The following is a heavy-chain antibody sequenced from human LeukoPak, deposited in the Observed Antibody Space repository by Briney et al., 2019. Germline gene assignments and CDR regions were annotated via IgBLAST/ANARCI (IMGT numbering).Heavy chain of an antibody. D-gene: IGHD3-3*01. Sequence: GGSLRLSCAASGFTFSSYWMGWVRQAPGKGLEWVANIKQDGSEKYYVDSVKGRFIISRDNAKNSLYLQMNSLRAEDTAVYYCARGGYDFWSGYPFPYYFDYWGQGTLVTVSS. CDR3: ARGGYDFWSGYPFPYYFDY. CDR1: GFTFSSYW. V-gene: IGHV3-7*01. J-gene: IGHJ4*02. CDR2: IKQDGSEK.